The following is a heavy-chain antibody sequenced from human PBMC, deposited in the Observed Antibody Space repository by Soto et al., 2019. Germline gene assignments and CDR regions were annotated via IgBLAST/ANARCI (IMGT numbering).Heavy chain of an antibody. CDR3: ARDKKYYDILTGYYVGGMDV. V-gene: IGHV3-33*01. CDR1: GFTFSSYG. CDR2: IWYDGSNK. J-gene: IGHJ6*02. D-gene: IGHD3-9*01. Sequence: GGSLRLSCAASGFTFSSYGMHWVRQAPGKGLEWVAVIWYDGSNKYYADSVKGRFTISRDNSKNTLYLQMNSLRAEDTAVYYCARDKKYYDILTGYYVGGMDVWGQGTTVTVSS.